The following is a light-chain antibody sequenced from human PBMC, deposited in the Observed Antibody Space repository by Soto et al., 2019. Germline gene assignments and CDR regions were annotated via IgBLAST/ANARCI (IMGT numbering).Light chain of an antibody. CDR3: HHLDDSPPWT. Sequence: EIVLTQSPGTLSLSPGERATLSCRASQNVDSNSLAWYQQKPGQAPRLLIYAASSRATGVPDRFTGRGSGTDLTLTITSLAPEDFAVYYCHHLDDSPPWTFGQGTKVDIK. J-gene: IGKJ1*01. CDR1: QNVDSNS. V-gene: IGKV3-20*01. CDR2: AAS.